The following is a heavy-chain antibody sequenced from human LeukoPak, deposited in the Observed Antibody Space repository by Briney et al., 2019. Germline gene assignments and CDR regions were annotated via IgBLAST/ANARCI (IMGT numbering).Heavy chain of an antibody. CDR2: IYYSGST. D-gene: IGHD3-3*01. V-gene: IGHV4-30-4*08. Sequence: SETLSPTCSVSGDSITSRDYYWSWIRQPPGKGLEWIGYIYYSGSTYYNPSLKSRVTISVDTSKNQFSLKLSSVTAADTAVYYCARGNYDFWSGSPPDAFDIWGQGTMVTVSS. J-gene: IGHJ3*02. CDR3: ARGNYDFWSGSPPDAFDI. CDR1: GDSITSRDYY.